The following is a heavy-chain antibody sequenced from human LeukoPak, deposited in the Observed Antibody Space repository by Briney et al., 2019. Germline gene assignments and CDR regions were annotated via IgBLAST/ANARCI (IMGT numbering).Heavy chain of an antibody. CDR1: GFTVSNDY. CDR2: IYGDGTT. D-gene: IGHD3-10*01. V-gene: IGHV3-66*02. J-gene: IGHJ5*02. Sequence: GGSLRLSCAASGFTVSNDYMAWVRQAPGKGLEWVSLIYGDGTTFYTDSVKGRFTISRDNFKNTLYLQMSSLRPEDTALYYCARDRAGAQSWVALDPWGQGTLVTVSS. CDR3: ARDRAGAQSWVALDP.